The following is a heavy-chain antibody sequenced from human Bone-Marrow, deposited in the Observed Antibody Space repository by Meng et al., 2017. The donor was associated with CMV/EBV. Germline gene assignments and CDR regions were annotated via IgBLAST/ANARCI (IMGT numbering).Heavy chain of an antibody. Sequence: ASVKVSCKASGYTFTSYDMHWVRQAPGQGLEWMGRINPSGGRTSYAQKFQGRVTMTRDTSTSTVCMELSSLRSEDTAVYYCARETRFRGVVRGGNRGWLDPWGQGTLVTVLL. D-gene: IGHD3-10*01. CDR1: GYTFTSYD. J-gene: IGHJ5*02. CDR3: ARETRFRGVVRGGNRGWLDP. CDR2: INPSGGRT. V-gene: IGHV1-46*01.